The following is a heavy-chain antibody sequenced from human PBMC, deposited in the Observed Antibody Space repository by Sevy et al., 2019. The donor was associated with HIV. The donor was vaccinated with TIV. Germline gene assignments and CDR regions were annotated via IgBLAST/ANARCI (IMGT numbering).Heavy chain of an antibody. J-gene: IGHJ4*02. CDR2: INQGGSTT. CDR1: GFTLNTYW. CDR3: VRAIATPDSH. D-gene: IGHD6-13*01. V-gene: IGHV3-7*01. Sequence: GGSLRLSCAASGFTLNTYWMLWVRQAPGKGLEWVANINQGGSTTYYADSVKGRFTISRDNAKNSLFLHMNSLRAEDTALYYCVRAIATPDSHWGQGTLVTVSS.